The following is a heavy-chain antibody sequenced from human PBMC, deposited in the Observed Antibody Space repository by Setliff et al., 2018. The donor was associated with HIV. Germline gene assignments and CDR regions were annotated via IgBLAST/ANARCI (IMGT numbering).Heavy chain of an antibody. CDR3: ARNFGLSPSGKYYYYYGVDI. CDR2: MNPNSGNR. D-gene: IGHD3-10*01. CDR1: GYTFTSYD. Sequence: ASVKVSCKTSGYTFTSYDINWVRQATGQGLEWMGWMNPNSGNRGYAQKFQGRVTMTRNTSISTAYMDLSSLRSDDTAAYYCARNFGLSPSGKYYYYYGVDIWGQGTTVTVSS. V-gene: IGHV1-8*02. J-gene: IGHJ6*02.